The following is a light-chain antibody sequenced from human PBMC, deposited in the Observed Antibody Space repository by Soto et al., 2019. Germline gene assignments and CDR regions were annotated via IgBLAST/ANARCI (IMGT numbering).Light chain of an antibody. V-gene: IGKV3-20*01. Sequence: EVVLTQSPGTLSLSPGERATLSCRASQSLNRNYLAWYQRKPGQPPRLLMYGAFNRATDIPARFSGSVSGTDFTLTITSLVPEDFAVYYCQQYESSPPTCGQGTKVEF. J-gene: IGKJ1*01. CDR1: QSLNRNY. CDR3: QQYESSPPT. CDR2: GAF.